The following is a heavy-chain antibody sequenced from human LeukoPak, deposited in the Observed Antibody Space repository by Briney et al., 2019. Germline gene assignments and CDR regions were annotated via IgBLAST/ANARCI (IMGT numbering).Heavy chain of an antibody. CDR1: GGTFNYFT. CDR2: IIPIVGTT. J-gene: IGHJ6*04. V-gene: IGHV1-69*16. D-gene: IGHD3-16*01. Sequence: SVKVSCKASGGTFNYFTINWVRQAPGQGLKRMGGIIPIVGTTHYAQEFQGRVTISTDESTSTVYMELSSLRSEDTAVYYCARDVSSQQFGVMDVWGKGTTVTVSS. CDR3: ARDVSSQQFGVMDV.